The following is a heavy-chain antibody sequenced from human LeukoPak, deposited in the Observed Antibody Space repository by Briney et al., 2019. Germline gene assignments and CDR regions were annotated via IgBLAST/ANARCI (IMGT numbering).Heavy chain of an antibody. V-gene: IGHV4-31*03. CDR2: IYDGGKT. Sequence: PSETLSLTCTVSGGSISSGNYYWSWIRQHPGKGLEWIGNIYDGGKTYDNPSLKSRITMSIDTSKNQFSLRLRSVTAADAAIYFCARGRLQLWSFPLPYNHYAIDVWGQGTTVTVSS. CDR1: GGSISSGNYY. J-gene: IGHJ6*02. CDR3: ARGRLQLWSFPLPYNHYAIDV. D-gene: IGHD5-18*01.